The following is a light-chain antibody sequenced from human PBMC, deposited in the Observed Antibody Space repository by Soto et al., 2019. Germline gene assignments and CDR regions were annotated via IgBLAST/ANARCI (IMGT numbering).Light chain of an antibody. J-gene: IGKJ4*01. CDR1: QTVSNT. V-gene: IGKV3-11*01. Sequence: DIVLTQSPATLSLSPGERAILSCRASQTVSNTLAWYQQKPGQAPRLLIYTTSNRATGIPARFTGSGSGTNFSLTINSLEPEDFAVYYCQHRSAWPLTFGGGTKVEI. CDR2: TTS. CDR3: QHRSAWPLT.